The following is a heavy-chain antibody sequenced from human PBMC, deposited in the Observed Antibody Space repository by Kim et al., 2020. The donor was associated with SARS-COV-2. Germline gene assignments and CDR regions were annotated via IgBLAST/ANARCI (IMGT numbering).Heavy chain of an antibody. Sequence: AAPVKGRFTISRDDSKNTLYLQMNSLKTEDTAVYYCTTTMIVVVLDAFDIWGQGTMVTVSS. J-gene: IGHJ3*02. V-gene: IGHV3-15*01. D-gene: IGHD3-22*01. CDR3: TTTMIVVVLDAFDI.